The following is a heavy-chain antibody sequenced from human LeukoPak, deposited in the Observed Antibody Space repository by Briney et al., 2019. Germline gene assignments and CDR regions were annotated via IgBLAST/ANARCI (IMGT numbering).Heavy chain of an antibody. CDR2: IYTSGST. J-gene: IGHJ4*02. D-gene: IGHD2-2*02. CDR1: GGSISSGSYY. V-gene: IGHV4-61*02. Sequence: SQTLSLTCTVSGGSISSGSYYWSWIRQPAGKGLEWIGRIYTSGSTNYNPSLKSRVTISVDTSKNQFSLKLSSVTAADTAVYYCARAGNLGRDIVVVPAAIKGHIDYWGQGTLVTVSS. CDR3: ARAGNLGRDIVVVPAAIKGHIDY.